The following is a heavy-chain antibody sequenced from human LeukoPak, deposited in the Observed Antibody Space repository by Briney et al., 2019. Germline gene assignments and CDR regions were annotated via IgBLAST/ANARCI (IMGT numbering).Heavy chain of an antibody. V-gene: IGHV3-7*03. D-gene: IGHD6-13*01. CDR2: IKEDGSER. CDR1: AFIFSGHW. CDR3: ARDMAAAGTLGFDP. J-gene: IGHJ5*02. Sequence: GGSLRLSCEGSAFIFSGHWMNWVRQTPGKGLEWVASIKEDGSERQYVDSVKGRFSISRDNTKGSLFLQLNSLRAEDTAVYYCARDMAAAGTLGFDPWGQGTLVTVSS.